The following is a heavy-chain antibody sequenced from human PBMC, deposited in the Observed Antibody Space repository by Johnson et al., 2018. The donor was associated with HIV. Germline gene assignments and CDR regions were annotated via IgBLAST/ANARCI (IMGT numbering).Heavy chain of an antibody. V-gene: IGHV3-20*04. Sequence: EVQVVESGGGVVQPGRSLRLSCAPSGFTFDDSGMSWVRQAPGKGLEWVSGTNWNGGTTGYADSVKGRFTISRDNAKNSLYLQMNSLRVEDTALYYCARDPESPGAFDMWGQGTMVTVSS. J-gene: IGHJ3*02. CDR3: ARDPESPGAFDM. CDR1: GFTFDDSG. D-gene: IGHD1-14*01. CDR2: TNWNGGTT.